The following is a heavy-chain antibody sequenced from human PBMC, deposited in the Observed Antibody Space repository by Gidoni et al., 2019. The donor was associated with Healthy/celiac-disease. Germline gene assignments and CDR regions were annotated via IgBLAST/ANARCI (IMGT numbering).Heavy chain of an antibody. D-gene: IGHD2-8*01. Sequence: EVQLVQSGAEVKKPGESLKSSCKGSGYSFTSYWIGWVRQMPGKGLEWMGIIYPGDSDTRYSPSFQGQVTISADKSISTAYLQWSSLKASDTAMYYCARVGHEWLVYAGAFDIWGQGTMVTVSS. V-gene: IGHV5-51*01. CDR2: IYPGDSDT. J-gene: IGHJ3*02. CDR3: ARVGHEWLVYAGAFDI. CDR1: GYSFTSYW.